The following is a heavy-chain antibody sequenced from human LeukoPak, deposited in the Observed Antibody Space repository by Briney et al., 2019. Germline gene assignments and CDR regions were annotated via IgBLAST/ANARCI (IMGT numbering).Heavy chain of an antibody. CDR1: GYTFTSFY. Sequence: GASVKVSCKASGYTFTSFYMHWVRHAAGQGLEWMGIINPSGGSTSYAQKFQGRVTMTRDTSTSTVYMELSSLRSEDTAVYYCARVKTRIGLASSHSDYWGQGTLVTVSS. V-gene: IGHV1-46*01. D-gene: IGHD2-15*01. J-gene: IGHJ4*02. CDR3: ARVKTRIGLASSHSDY. CDR2: INPSGGST.